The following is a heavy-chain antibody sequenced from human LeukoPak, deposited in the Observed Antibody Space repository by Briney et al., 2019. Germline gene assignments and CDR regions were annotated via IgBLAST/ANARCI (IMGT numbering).Heavy chain of an antibody. J-gene: IGHJ4*02. Sequence: SETLSLTCAVYGGSFSGYYWSWIRQPAGKGLEWIGRIYTSGSTNYNPSLKSRVTMSVDTSKNQFSLKLSSVTAADTAVYYCARSIAARLFDYWGQGTLVTVSS. D-gene: IGHD6-6*01. V-gene: IGHV4-59*10. CDR2: IYTSGST. CDR1: GGSFSGYY. CDR3: ARSIAARLFDY.